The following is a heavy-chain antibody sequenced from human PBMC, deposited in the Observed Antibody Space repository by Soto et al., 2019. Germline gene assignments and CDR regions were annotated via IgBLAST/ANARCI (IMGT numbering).Heavy chain of an antibody. CDR3: ERPHPCSRAARHPTGLDY. D-gene: IGHD6-6*01. V-gene: IGHV1-69*01. CDR2: IIPIFGTA. Sequence: QVQLVQSGAEVKKPGSSVKVSCKASGGTFSSYAISWVRQAPGQGLEWMGGIIPIFGTANYAQKFQGRVTLTADESMSTAYLELSSRRSEDTTVYYCERPHPCSRAARHPTGLDYWGQRNLVTVSS. J-gene: IGHJ4*02. CDR1: GGTFSSYA.